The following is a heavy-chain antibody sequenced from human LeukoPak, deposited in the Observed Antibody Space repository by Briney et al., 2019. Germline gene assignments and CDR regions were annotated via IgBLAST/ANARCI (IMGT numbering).Heavy chain of an antibody. Sequence: SETLSLTCTVSGGSISSYYWSWIRQPPGKGLEWIGYIYYSGSTNYNPSLKSRVTISVDTSKNQFSLKLSSVTAADMAVYYCARGSCSSTSCYFAGYYFDYWGQGTLVTVSS. J-gene: IGHJ4*02. CDR2: IYYSGST. CDR1: GGSISSYY. CDR3: ARGSCSSTSCYFAGYYFDY. D-gene: IGHD2-2*01. V-gene: IGHV4-59*01.